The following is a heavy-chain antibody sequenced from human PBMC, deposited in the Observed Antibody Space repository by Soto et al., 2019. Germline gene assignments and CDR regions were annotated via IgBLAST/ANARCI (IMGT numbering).Heavy chain of an antibody. CDR1: GYTFTSYG. J-gene: IGHJ5*02. Sequence: ASVKVSCKASGYTFTSYGISWVRQAPGQGLEWMGWISAYNGNTNYAQKLQGRVTMTTDTSTSTAYMELRSLRSDDTAVYYCAGDPGTVTTRRNWFDPWGQGTLVTVSS. CDR2: ISAYNGNT. V-gene: IGHV1-18*01. D-gene: IGHD4-17*01. CDR3: AGDPGTVTTRRNWFDP.